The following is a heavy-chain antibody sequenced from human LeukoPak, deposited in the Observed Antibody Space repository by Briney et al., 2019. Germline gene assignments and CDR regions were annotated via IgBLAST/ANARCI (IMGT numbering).Heavy chain of an antibody. Sequence: PGGSLRLSCAASGFTFSSYGMTWVRQAPGKGLEWVSIISGSGDTTYYADSVKGRFTISRDNSKNTLYLQMNSLRVDDTAVYYCARDYRARLDYWGQGTLVTVSS. CDR3: ARDYRARLDY. CDR1: GFTFSSYG. CDR2: ISGSGDTT. J-gene: IGHJ4*02. V-gene: IGHV3-23*01.